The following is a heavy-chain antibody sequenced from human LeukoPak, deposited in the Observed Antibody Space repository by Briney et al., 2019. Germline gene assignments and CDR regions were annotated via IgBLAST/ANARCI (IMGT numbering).Heavy chain of an antibody. D-gene: IGHD2-2*01. CDR2: INHSGST. J-gene: IGHJ4*02. V-gene: IGHV4-34*01. CDR1: GGSFSGYY. CDR3: ARGLMADIVVVPAGVYFDY. Sequence: PSETLSLTCAVYGGSFSGYYWSWIRQPPGKGLEWIGEINHSGSTNYNPSLKSRVTISVDTSKNQFSLKLSSVTAADTAVYYCARGLMADIVVVPAGVYFDYWGQGTLVTVSS.